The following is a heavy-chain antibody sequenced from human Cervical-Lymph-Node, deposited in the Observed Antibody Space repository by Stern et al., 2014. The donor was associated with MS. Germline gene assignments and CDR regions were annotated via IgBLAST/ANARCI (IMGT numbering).Heavy chain of an antibody. J-gene: IGHJ5*02. Sequence: VQLVESGGDLVQPGGSLRLSCAASGFRFRHYWMSWVRQAPGKGPEWVANIKPDGREKYYVDSGKGRFTISRDNAKNSLYLQMNSLRVEDTAVYYCARGVDPWGQGTLVTVSS. CDR1: GFRFRHYW. V-gene: IGHV3-7*01. CDR2: IKPDGREK. CDR3: ARGVDP.